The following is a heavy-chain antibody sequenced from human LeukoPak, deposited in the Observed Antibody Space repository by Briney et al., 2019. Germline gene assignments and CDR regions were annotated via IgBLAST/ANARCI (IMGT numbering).Heavy chain of an antibody. D-gene: IGHD3-10*01. V-gene: IGHV3-73*01. J-gene: IGHJ4*02. CDR2: IRSTANGYAT. CDR3: TGNYYGSGSYADFDY. CDR1: GFTFSNAW. Sequence: GGSLRLSCAASGFTFSNAWMSWVRQASGKGLEWVGRIRSTANGYATAYAASVKGRFTISRDDSKNTAYLQMDSLKTEDTAVYYCTGNYYGSGSYADFDYWGQGTLVTVSS.